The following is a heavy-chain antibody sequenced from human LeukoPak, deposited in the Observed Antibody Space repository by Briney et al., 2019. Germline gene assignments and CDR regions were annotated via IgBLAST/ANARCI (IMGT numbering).Heavy chain of an antibody. CDR3: ARWRVGGYDLGYFDL. V-gene: IGHV1-24*01. CDR1: VYKFTDLS. J-gene: IGHJ2*01. CDR2: FYPEHKKI. D-gene: IGHD5-12*01. Sequence: SVKVSLKFSVYKFTDLSIHWVRQAPGKGRAWMGGFYPEHKKIIYPHNFRDRLTINDDTSTDKAYMKLSSMSLDDTAEYYCARWRVGGYDLGYFDLWGRGTLVTVSS.